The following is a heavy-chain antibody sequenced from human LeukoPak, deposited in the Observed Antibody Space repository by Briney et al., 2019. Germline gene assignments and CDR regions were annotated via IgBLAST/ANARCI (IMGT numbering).Heavy chain of an antibody. CDR3: AKIRLFYYYDSSAIPQNFDY. V-gene: IGHV3-48*02. CDR1: GFTFSSYS. J-gene: IGHJ4*02. CDR2: ISSSSSTI. Sequence: QPGGSLRLSCAASGFTFSSYSMNWVRQAPGKGLEWVSYISSSSSTIYYADSVKGRFTISRDNAKNSLYLQMNSLRDEDTAVYYCAKIRLFYYYDSSAIPQNFDYWGQGTLVTVSS. D-gene: IGHD3-22*01.